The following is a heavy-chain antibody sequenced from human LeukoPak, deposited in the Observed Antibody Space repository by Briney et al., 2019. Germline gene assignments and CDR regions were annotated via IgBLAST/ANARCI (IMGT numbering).Heavy chain of an antibody. J-gene: IGHJ3*02. CDR2: IIPIFGTA. Sequence: GASVKVSCKASGGTFSSYAISWVRQAPGQGLEWMGGIIPIFGTANYAQTFKGRVTLTADESTSTAYMELSSLRSEDTAVYYCASCPTPYDAFDIWGQGTMVTVSS. CDR1: GGTFSSYA. V-gene: IGHV1-69*13. CDR3: ASCPTPYDAFDI.